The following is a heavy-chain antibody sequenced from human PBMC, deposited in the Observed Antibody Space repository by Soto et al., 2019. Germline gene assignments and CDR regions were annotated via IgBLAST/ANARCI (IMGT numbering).Heavy chain of an antibody. V-gene: IGHV3-21*01. CDR2: ISSSSSYI. CDR3: ARDSRGYSSGHDFDF. Sequence: GGSLRLSCAASGFTFSSYSMNWVRQAPGKGLEWVSSISSSSSYIYYTVSVKGGFTISRANAKNSLYLQMNSLRAEDPAVDYCARDSRGYSSGHDFDFGGQGTMATAS. CDR1: GFTFSSYS. D-gene: IGHD6-25*01. J-gene: IGHJ3*01.